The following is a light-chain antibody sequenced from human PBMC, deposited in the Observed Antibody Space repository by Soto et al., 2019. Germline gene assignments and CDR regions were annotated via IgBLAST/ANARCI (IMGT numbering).Light chain of an antibody. CDR1: SSDVGGYNY. Sequence: QSALTQPASVSGSPGQSITLSCSGSSSDVGGYNYVSWYHQHPGKAPKLMIYEVSNRPSGVSNRFSGSKSVNTASLTISGLQADDVADYYCSSYSAISTLGVFGGGTLLNVL. V-gene: IGLV2-14*01. CDR2: EVS. J-gene: IGLJ2*01. CDR3: SSYSAISTLGV.